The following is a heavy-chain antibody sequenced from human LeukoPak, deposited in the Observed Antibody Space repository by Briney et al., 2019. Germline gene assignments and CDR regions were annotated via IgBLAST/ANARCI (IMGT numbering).Heavy chain of an antibody. CDR1: GFTFSSYP. CDR3: ARDYY. Sequence: PGGSLRLSCAASGFTFSSYPMHWVRQAPGKGLEYVSAISSGGCSTYYTNSVQGRFTISRDNSKNTLYLQMGSMTAEDMALYYCARDYYWGRGTLVTVSS. J-gene: IGHJ4*02. CDR2: ISSGGCST. V-gene: IGHV3-64*01.